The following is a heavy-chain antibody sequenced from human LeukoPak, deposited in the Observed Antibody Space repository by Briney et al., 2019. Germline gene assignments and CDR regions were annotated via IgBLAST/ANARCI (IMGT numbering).Heavy chain of an antibody. J-gene: IGHJ3*02. Sequence: PSETLSLTCAVYGGSFSGYYWGWIRQPPGKGLEWIGSIYYSGSTYYNPSLKSRVTISVDTSKNQFSLKLSSVTAADTAVYYCARDHYYDSSGYYGPNAFDIWGQGTMVTVSS. CDR1: GGSFSGYY. D-gene: IGHD3-22*01. CDR2: IYYSGST. V-gene: IGHV4-34*01. CDR3: ARDHYYDSSGYYGPNAFDI.